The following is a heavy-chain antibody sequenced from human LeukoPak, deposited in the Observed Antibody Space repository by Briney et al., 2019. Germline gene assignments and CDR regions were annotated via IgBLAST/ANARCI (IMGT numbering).Heavy chain of an antibody. V-gene: IGHV3-48*04. CDR2: ISSSSSTI. CDR3: ARVGGSGSYSFDY. Sequence: PGGSLRLSCTASGFTFSSYSMNWVRQAPGKGLEWVSYISSSSSTIYYADSVKGRFTISRDNAKNSLYLQMNSLRAEDTAVYYCARVGGSGSYSFDYWGQGTLVTVSS. D-gene: IGHD3-10*01. CDR1: GFTFSSYS. J-gene: IGHJ4*02.